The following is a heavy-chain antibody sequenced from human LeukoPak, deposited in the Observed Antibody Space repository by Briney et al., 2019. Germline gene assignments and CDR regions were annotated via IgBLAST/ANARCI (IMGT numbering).Heavy chain of an antibody. V-gene: IGHV3-23*01. J-gene: IGHJ1*01. CDR2: ISGSGGST. D-gene: IGHD2-21*02. CDR1: GFTFSSYA. Sequence: PRGSLRLSCAAFGFTFSSYAMSWVRQAPGKGLEWVSAISGSGGSTYYADSVKGRFTISRDNSKNTLYLQMNSLRAEDTAVYYCAKDGYIVVVTAAAEYFQHWGQGTLVTVSS. CDR3: AKDGYIVVVTAAAEYFQH.